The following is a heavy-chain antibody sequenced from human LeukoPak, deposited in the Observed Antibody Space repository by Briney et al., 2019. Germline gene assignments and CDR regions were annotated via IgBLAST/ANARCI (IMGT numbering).Heavy chain of an antibody. CDR3: ARGGHFRIAARSTFDP. V-gene: IGHV4-34*01. CDR1: GGSFSGYY. J-gene: IGHJ5*02. D-gene: IGHD6-6*01. Sequence: SETLSLTCAVYGGSFSGYYWSWIRQPPGKGLEWIGEINHSGSTNYNPSLKSRVTISVDTSKNQFSLKLSSVTAADTAVYDCARGGHFRIAARSTFDPWGQGTLVTVSS. CDR2: INHSGST.